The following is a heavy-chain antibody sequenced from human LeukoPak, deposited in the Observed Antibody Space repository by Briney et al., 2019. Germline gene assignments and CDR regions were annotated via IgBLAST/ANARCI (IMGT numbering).Heavy chain of an antibody. CDR3: ARLETQPLNAFDI. D-gene: IGHD5-24*01. CDR1: GGSISSGDYY. V-gene: IGHV4-30-4*01. J-gene: IGHJ3*02. CDR2: IYYSGST. Sequence: SETLSLTCTVSGGSISSGDYYWSWIRQPPGKGLEWIGYIYYSGSTYYNPSLKSRVTISVDTSKNQFSLKLSSVTAADTAVYYCARLETQPLNAFDIWGQGTMVTVSS.